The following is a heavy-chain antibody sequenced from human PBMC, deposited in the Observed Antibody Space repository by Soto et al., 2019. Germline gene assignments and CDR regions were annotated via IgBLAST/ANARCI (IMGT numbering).Heavy chain of an antibody. V-gene: IGHV4-30-2*01. CDR2: IYQSGST. CDR3: ARRIVATETFDY. J-gene: IGHJ4*02. D-gene: IGHD5-12*01. CDR1: GDSISSGGYS. Sequence: SETLSLTCAVSGDSISSGGYSWTWIRQPPGKGLEWIGHIYQSGSTLYNPSLESRVAISVDKSKNLFSLDLSSVTAADTAVYYCARRIVATETFDYWGQGTLVTVSS.